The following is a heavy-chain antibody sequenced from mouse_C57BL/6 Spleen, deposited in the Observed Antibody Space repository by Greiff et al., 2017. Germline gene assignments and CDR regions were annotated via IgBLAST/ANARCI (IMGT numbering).Heavy chain of an antibody. CDR3: ARLYYGSSYGWYFDV. D-gene: IGHD1-1*01. CDR1: GYAFSSSW. J-gene: IGHJ1*03. CDR2: IYPGDGDT. Sequence: QVQLQQSGPELVKPGASVKISCKASGYAFSSSWMNWVKQRPGKGLEWIGRIYPGDGDTNYNGKFKGKATLTADKSSSTAYMQLSSLTSEDSAVYFCARLYYGSSYGWYFDVWGTGTTVTVSS. V-gene: IGHV1-82*01.